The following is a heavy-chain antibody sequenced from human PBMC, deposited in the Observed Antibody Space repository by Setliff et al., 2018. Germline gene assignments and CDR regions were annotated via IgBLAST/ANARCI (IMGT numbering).Heavy chain of an antibody. CDR1: GGSFSGYY. J-gene: IGHJ4*02. CDR2: INHSGST. Sequence: PSETLSLTCAVYGGSFSGYYWSWIRQPPGKGLEWIGEINHSGSTNYNPSLKSRVTISVDTSKNQFSLKLSSVTAADTAVYYCARVPNFWSGYFDSWGQGTLVTVS. D-gene: IGHD3-3*01. CDR3: ARVPNFWSGYFDS. V-gene: IGHV4-34*01.